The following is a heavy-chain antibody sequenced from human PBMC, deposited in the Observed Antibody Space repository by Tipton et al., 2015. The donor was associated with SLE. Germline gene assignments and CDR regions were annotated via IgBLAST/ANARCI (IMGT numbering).Heavy chain of an antibody. J-gene: IGHJ6*02. Sequence: TLSLTCAVYGGSFSGYYWSWIRQPPGKGLEWIGEINHSGSTNYNPSLKSRVTISVDTSKNQFSLKLSSVTAADTAMYYCARITTTLGGMDVWGQGTTVTVSS. V-gene: IGHV4-34*01. CDR3: ARITTTLGGMDV. D-gene: IGHD1-1*01. CDR2: INHSGST. CDR1: GGSFSGYY.